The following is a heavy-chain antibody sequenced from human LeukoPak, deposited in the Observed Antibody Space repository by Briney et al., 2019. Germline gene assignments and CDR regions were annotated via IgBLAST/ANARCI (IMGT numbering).Heavy chain of an antibody. CDR3: ASDDALET. CDR2: IRFDGRYE. J-gene: IGHJ3*02. Sequence: GGSLRLSCEASGFMFIGYGMHRVRQTPGGGLEWVAFIRFDGRYEYYTHSVNGRFTISRDNSRNTLYLQMRSLRSEDTAVYYCASDDALETWGQGTRVTVSS. CDR1: GFMFIGYG. V-gene: IGHV3-30*02.